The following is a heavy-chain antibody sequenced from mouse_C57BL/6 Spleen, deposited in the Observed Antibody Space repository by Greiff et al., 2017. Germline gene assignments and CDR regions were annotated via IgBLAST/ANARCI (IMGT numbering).Heavy chain of an antibody. V-gene: IGHV1-55*01. CDR1: GYTFTSYW. Sequence: VQLQQPGAELVKPGASVKMSCKASGYTFTSYWITWVKQRPGQGLEWIGDIYPGSGSTNYNEKFKSKATLTVDTSSSTAYMQLSSLTSEDSAVYYCARSDGYDGAYWYFDVWGTGTTVTVSS. CDR3: ARSDGYDGAYWYFDV. J-gene: IGHJ1*03. CDR2: IYPGSGST. D-gene: IGHD2-2*01.